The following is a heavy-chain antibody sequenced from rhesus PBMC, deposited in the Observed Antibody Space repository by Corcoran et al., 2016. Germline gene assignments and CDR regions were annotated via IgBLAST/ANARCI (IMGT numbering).Heavy chain of an antibody. J-gene: IGHJ5-2*02. CDR3: ARDAISLDV. CDR1: GVSLYGNY. Sequence: QVLLQESGPGLVKPSETLSLTCAVSGVSLYGNYWTWIRQSPGKGLEWIGYISGNSETTSYNASLGGRVTISKDTSQNQYSLMLTSVTAADTAIYYCARDAISLDVWGRGVLVTVSS. V-gene: IGHV4-147*01. CDR2: ISGNSETT.